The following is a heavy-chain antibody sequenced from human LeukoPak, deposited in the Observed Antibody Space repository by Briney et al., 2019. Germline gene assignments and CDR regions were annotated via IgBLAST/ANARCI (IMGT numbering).Heavy chain of an antibody. D-gene: IGHD6-19*01. CDR1: GFTLSKYG. CDR3: AKFRPVTSVAGTIFHY. Sequence: GGSLRLSCVASGFTLSKYGMRWVRQAPGKGPEWVSAISGGGGDTFYADSVTGRFTISTDNSNNTLNLQMKTLTAADTAVYYCAKFRPVTSVAGTIFHYWGKGSPVIVSS. V-gene: IGHV3-23*01. J-gene: IGHJ4*02. CDR2: ISGGGGDT.